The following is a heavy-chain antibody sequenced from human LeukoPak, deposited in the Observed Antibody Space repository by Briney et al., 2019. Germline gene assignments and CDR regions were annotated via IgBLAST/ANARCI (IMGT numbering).Heavy chain of an antibody. J-gene: IGHJ6*02. CDR3: ARVDIVVVPAAKGPYYYYGMDV. Sequence: ASVKVSCKASGYTFTSYGISWVRQAPGQGLEWMGWISAYNGNTNYAQKLQGRVTMTTDTSTSTVYMELRSLRSDDTAVYYCARVDIVVVPAAKGPYYYYGMDVWGQGTTVTVSS. CDR2: ISAYNGNT. CDR1: GYTFTSYG. V-gene: IGHV1-18*01. D-gene: IGHD2-2*03.